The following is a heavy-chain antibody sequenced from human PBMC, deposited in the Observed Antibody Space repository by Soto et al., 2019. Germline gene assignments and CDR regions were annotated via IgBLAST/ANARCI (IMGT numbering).Heavy chain of an antibody. J-gene: IGHJ4*02. V-gene: IGHV1-69*01. CDR1: GGTFSSYA. CDR3: ARGVPYYYGSGSCSKYYFDY. Sequence: QVQLVQSGAEVKKPGSSVKVSCKASGGTFSSYAISWVRQAPGQGLEWMGGIIPIFGTANYAQKFQGRVTITADESTSTAYTELSSLRSEDTALYYCARGVPYYYGSGSCSKYYFDYWGQGTLVTVSS. D-gene: IGHD3-10*01. CDR2: IIPIFGTA.